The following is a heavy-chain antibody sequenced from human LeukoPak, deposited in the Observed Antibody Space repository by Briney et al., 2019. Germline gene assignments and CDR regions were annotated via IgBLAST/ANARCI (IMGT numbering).Heavy chain of an antibody. V-gene: IGHV4-34*01. CDR1: GGSHNTYY. D-gene: IGHD4-11*01. CDR2: INRYGSA. Sequence: PSETLSLTCAVYGGSHNTYYWSWIRQPPGKGLEWIGQINRYGSANYNPSLKSRVAISLDTSKNQFSLKVTSVTAADTAVYYCARDSPYSPHDSWGQGTLVTVSS. CDR3: ARDSPYSPHDS. J-gene: IGHJ4*02.